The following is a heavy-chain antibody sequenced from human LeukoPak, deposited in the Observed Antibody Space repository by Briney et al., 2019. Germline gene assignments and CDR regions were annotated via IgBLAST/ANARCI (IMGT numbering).Heavy chain of an antibody. CDR1: GYTFTSYD. CDR2: MNPNSGNT. V-gene: IGHV1-8*01. D-gene: IGHD1-7*01. CDR3: ARDRGFRWNYEPANNWSDP. Sequence: GASVKVSCKASGYTFTSYDINWVRQATGQGLEWMGWMNPNSGNTGYAQKFQGRVTMTRNTSISTAYMELSSLRSEDTAVYYCARDRGFRWNYEPANNWSDPWGQGTLVTVSS. J-gene: IGHJ5*02.